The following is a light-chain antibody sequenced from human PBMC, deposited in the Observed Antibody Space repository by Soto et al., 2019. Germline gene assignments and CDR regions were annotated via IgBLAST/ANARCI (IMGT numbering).Light chain of an antibody. CDR3: RQYGRSPPWT. CDR1: QSISSN. Sequence: EIVMKQSPDTLSVSPGERATLSCRASQSISSNLAWYQQKPGQPPSLVIYDTSTRATGIPARFSGSGSGTDFTLTISRLEPEDFAVYYCRQYGRSPPWTFGQGTKVDIK. V-gene: IGKV3-20*01. CDR2: DTS. J-gene: IGKJ1*01.